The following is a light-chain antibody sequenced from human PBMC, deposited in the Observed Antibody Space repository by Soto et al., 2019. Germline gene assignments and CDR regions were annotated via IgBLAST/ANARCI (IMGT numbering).Light chain of an antibody. Sequence: EIVLTQSPGTLSLSPGERATLSCRASQSVYNNYLAWYQQKPGQTPRLLVNGASNSATGIPDRFSGGGSGTDFTLSISSLEPVDFAVYYCQQYGLPPPSFGQGTRVEIK. CDR3: QQYGLPPPS. J-gene: IGKJ2*01. CDR1: QSVYNNY. V-gene: IGKV3-20*01. CDR2: GAS.